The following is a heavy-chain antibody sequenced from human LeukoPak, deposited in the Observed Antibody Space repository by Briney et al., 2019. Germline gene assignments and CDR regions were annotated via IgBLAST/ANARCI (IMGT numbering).Heavy chain of an antibody. Sequence: GGSLRLSCTASGFAFGDHAMGWFRQAPGKGLEWVSSISSSSSYIYYADSVKGRFTISRDNAKNSLYLQMNSLRAEDTAVYYCARKSGGSCSAYWGQGTLVTVSS. V-gene: IGHV3-21*01. D-gene: IGHD2-15*01. CDR3: ARKSGGSCSAY. J-gene: IGHJ4*02. CDR1: GFAFGDHA. CDR2: ISSSSSYI.